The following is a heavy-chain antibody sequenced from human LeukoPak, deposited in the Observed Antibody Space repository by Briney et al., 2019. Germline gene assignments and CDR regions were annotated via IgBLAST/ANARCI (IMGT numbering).Heavy chain of an antibody. Sequence: SETLSLTCTVSGGSISGYYWSWIRQPPGKGLEWIGYIYYSGSTNYNLSLKSRVTISLDTSKNQFSLKLRSVTAVDTAVYFCARTLYSSSSENYFDYWGQGTLVTVSS. D-gene: IGHD6-6*01. J-gene: IGHJ4*02. CDR3: ARTLYSSSSENYFDY. V-gene: IGHV4-59*01. CDR2: IYYSGST. CDR1: GGSISGYY.